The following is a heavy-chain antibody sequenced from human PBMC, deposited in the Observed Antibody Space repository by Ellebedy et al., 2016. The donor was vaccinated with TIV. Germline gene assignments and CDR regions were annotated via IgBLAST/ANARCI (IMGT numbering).Heavy chain of an antibody. CDR2: INAGNGNT. CDR3: ARGKLERYYYGMDV. J-gene: IGHJ6*02. Sequence: AASVKVSCKASGYTFTSYAMHWVRQAPGQRLEWMGWINAGNGNTKYSQKFQGRVTIARDTSASTAYMELSSLRSEDTAVYYCARGKLERYYYGMDVWGQGTTVTV. CDR1: GYTFTSYA. D-gene: IGHD1-1*01. V-gene: IGHV1-3*01.